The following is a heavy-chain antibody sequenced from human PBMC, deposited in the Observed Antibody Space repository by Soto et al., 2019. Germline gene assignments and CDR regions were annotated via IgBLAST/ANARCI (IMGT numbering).Heavy chain of an antibody. V-gene: IGHV1-18*04. CDR1: GYSFASYG. J-gene: IGHJ6*02. CDR2: ISAYNGNT. Sequence: GASGKVSCKASGYSFASYGISWVRQAPGQGLEWISWISAYNGNTNYAQKFQGRVTMTTDTSTSTAYMGLRSLRSDDTAVYYCARDQTIFGVVIIRPYYYGMDVWGQGTTVTVSS. D-gene: IGHD3-3*01. CDR3: ARDQTIFGVVIIRPYYYGMDV.